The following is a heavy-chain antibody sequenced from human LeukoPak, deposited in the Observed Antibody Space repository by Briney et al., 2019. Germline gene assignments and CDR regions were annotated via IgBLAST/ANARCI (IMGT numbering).Heavy chain of an antibody. J-gene: IGHJ2*01. CDR2: IIPIFGTA. CDR1: GGTFSSYA. Sequence: GASVKVSCKASGGTFSSYAISWVRQAPGQGLEWMGGIIPIFGTANYAQKFQGRVTITTDESTSTAYMELSSLRSEDTAVYYCASYSSCWATSYHWYFDPWGRGTLVTGSS. D-gene: IGHD6-19*01. CDR3: ASYSSCWATSYHWYFDP. V-gene: IGHV1-69*05.